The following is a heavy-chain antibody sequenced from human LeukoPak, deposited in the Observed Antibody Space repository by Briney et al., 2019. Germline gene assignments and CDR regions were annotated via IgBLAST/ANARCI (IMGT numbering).Heavy chain of an antibody. CDR3: ARVSRTTVRY. V-gene: IGHV3-7*01. CDR1: GFIFSNYW. CDR2: IKQDGTEK. D-gene: IGHD4-17*01. Sequence: GGSLRLSCAASGFIFSNYWMSWVRQAPGKGLEWVANIKQDGTEKYYVDSVKGRFTISRDNAKNSLYLQMNSLRGEDTAVYYCARVSRTTVRYWGQGTLVTVSS. J-gene: IGHJ4*02.